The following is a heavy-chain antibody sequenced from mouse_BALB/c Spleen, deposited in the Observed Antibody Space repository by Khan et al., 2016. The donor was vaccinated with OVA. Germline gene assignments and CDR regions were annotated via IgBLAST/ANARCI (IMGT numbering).Heavy chain of an antibody. CDR3: ARRTTEYALDY. J-gene: IGHJ4*01. V-gene: IGHV1-4*01. Sequence: QVRLQQSGAELARPGASVKMSCKASGYTFSSHTMHWVKQRPGQGLEWIGYINPRSGYTQYNQKFNDKATLTADISSSTAYMQLSSLTSEDSAVDYCARRTTEYALDYWGQGTSVTVSS. CDR1: GYTFSSHT. D-gene: IGHD2-14*01. CDR2: INPRSGYT.